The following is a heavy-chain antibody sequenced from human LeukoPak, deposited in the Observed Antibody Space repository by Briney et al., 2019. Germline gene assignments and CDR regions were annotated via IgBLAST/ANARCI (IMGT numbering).Heavy chain of an antibody. CDR2: IKQDLSEK. V-gene: IGHV3-7*01. J-gene: IGHJ4*02. CDR1: GFTFSSYW. CDR3: ARDSGSYLYYFDY. Sequence: PGGSLRLSCAASGFTFSSYWMNWVRQAPGKGLEWVANIKQDLSEKYYVDSVKGRFTISRDNAKNSLYLQMNSLRAEDTAVYYCARDSGSYLYYFDYWGQGTLVTVSS. D-gene: IGHD1-26*01.